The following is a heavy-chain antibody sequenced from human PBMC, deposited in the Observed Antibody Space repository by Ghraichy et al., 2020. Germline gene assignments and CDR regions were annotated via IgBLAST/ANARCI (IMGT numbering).Heavy chain of an antibody. CDR2: IYSGGST. CDR3: ASPPVGTATFYWYFDL. Sequence: GGSLRLSCAASGFTVSSNYMSWVRQAPGKGLEWVSVIYSGGSTYYADSVKGRFTISRDNSKNTLYLQMNSLRAEDTAVYYCASPPVGTATFYWYFDLWGRGTLVTVSS. V-gene: IGHV3-66*01. CDR1: GFTVSSNY. J-gene: IGHJ2*01. D-gene: IGHD2-21*02.